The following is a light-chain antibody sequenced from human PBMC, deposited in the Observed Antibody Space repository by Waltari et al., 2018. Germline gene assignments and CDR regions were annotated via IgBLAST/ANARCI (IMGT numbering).Light chain of an antibody. CDR1: QSVLYSSNNKNY. CDR3: QQYFTTPGT. Sequence: DIVMTQSPDSLAVSLGERATNNCKSSQSVLYSSNNKNYLAWYHQKPGQPPKLLIYWASTRESGVPDRFSGSGSGTDFTLTISSLQAEDVAIYYCQQYFTTPGTFGPGTKVDIK. CDR2: WAS. J-gene: IGKJ3*01. V-gene: IGKV4-1*01.